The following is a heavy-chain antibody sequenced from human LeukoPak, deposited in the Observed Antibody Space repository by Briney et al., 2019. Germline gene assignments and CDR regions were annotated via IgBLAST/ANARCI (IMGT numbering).Heavy chain of an antibody. J-gene: IGHJ5*02. D-gene: IGHD3-16*01. CDR3: AAGGPGDWFDP. CDR2: IYHSGST. Sequence: PSETLSLTYAVSGYSISSGYYWGWIRQPPGKGLEWIGSIYHSGSTYYNPSLKSRVTISVDTSKNQFSLKLSSVTAADTAVYYCAAGGPGDWFDPWGQGTLVTVSS. V-gene: IGHV4-38-2*01. CDR1: GYSISSGYY.